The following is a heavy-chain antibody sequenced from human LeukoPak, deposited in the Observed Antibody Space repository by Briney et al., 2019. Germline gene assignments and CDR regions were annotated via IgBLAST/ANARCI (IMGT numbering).Heavy chain of an antibody. CDR2: INPNSGGA. D-gene: IGHD4-23*01. V-gene: IGHV1-2*06. CDR3: ARDQGDGGNTFDP. Sequence: ASVRVSCKASGSTVTAYFIHWVRQAPGQGLEWMGRINPNSGGANYGQKFQGRVTMTRDRSITTAYMELSRLRSDDTAMYYCARDQGDGGNTFDPWGQGTLVAVSS. J-gene: IGHJ5*02. CDR1: GSTVTAYF.